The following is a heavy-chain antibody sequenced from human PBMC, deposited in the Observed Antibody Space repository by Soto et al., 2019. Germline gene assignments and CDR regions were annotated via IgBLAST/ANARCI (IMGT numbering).Heavy chain of an antibody. CDR1: GFTFSDHY. J-gene: IGHJ4*02. D-gene: IGHD3-10*01. CDR3: ARGWWFGASYYFDY. Sequence: EVQLLESGGGLVQPGGSLRLSCVASGFTFSDHYMDWVRQAPGKGLEWVGRIRRKVNSSTTEYAASVKGRFTISRDDSKNSLFLQMNSLKTEDTAVYYCARGWWFGASYYFDYWGQGTLVTVSS. V-gene: IGHV3-72*01. CDR2: IRRKVNSSTT.